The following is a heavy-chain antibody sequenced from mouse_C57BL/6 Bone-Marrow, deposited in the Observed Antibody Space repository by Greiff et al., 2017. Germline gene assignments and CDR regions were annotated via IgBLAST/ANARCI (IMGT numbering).Heavy chain of an antibody. D-gene: IGHD2-5*01. Sequence: EVQLQQSGAELVRPGASVKLSCTASGFNIKDDYMHWVKQRPEQGLEWIGWIDPENGDTEYASKFQGKATITADTSSNTAYLQLSSLTSEDNAVYYCTFYSKWTWFAYWGQGTLVTVSA. CDR1: GFNIKDDY. V-gene: IGHV14-4*01. CDR3: TFYSKWTWFAY. J-gene: IGHJ3*01. CDR2: IDPENGDT.